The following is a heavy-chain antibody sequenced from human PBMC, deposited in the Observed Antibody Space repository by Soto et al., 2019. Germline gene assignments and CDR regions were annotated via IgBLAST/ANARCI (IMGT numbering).Heavy chain of an antibody. CDR3: ARVRYCSSTSCYWFDP. D-gene: IGHD2-2*01. V-gene: IGHV4-4*07. CDR2: IYTSGST. J-gene: IGHJ5*02. Sequence: QVQLQESGPGLVKPSETLSLTCTVSGGSISSYYWSWIRQPAGKGLEWIGRIYTSGSTNYNPSLKSRVTMSVYTSKNQFSLKLSSVTAADTAVYYGARVRYCSSTSCYWFDPWGQGTLVTVSS. CDR1: GGSISSYY.